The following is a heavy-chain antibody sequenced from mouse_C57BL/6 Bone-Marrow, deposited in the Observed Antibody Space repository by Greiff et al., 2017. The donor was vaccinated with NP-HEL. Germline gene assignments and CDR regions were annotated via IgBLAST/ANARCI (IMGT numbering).Heavy chain of an antibody. D-gene: IGHD2-3*01. CDR2: IYPGSGST. CDR3: ARRGDGYYFAWFAD. V-gene: IGHV1-55*01. CDR1: GYTFTSYW. Sequence: QVQLHQPGAELVKPGASVKMSCKASGYTFTSYWITWVKQRPGQGLEWIGDIYPGSGSTNYNEKFKSKATLTVDTSSSTAYMQLSSLTSEDSAVYYCARRGDGYYFAWFADWGQGTLVTVSA. J-gene: IGHJ3*01.